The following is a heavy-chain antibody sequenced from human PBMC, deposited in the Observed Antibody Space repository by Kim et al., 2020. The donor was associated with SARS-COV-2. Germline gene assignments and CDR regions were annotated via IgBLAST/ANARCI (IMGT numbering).Heavy chain of an antibody. Sequence: GGSLRLSCAASGFTFDDYTMHWVRQAPGKGLEWVSLISWDGGSTYYADSVKGRFTISRDNSKNSLYLQMNSLRTEDTALYYCAKPLSYGSGSYPDYWGQRTLVTVSS. CDR3: AKPLSYGSGSYPDY. D-gene: IGHD3-10*01. CDR2: ISWDGGST. V-gene: IGHV3-43*01. J-gene: IGHJ4*02. CDR1: GFTFDDYT.